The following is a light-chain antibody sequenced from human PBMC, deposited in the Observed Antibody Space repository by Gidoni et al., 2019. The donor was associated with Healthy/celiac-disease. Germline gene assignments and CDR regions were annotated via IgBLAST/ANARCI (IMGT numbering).Light chain of an antibody. CDR3: QQNGSSPPEYT. J-gene: IGKJ2*01. V-gene: IGKV3-20*01. CDR2: GAS. Sequence: VLTQSSGTLSLSPGERATLSCRASQSVSSSYLAWYQQKPGQAPRLLIYGASSRATGIPDRFSVSGSGTDFTLTISRLEPEDFAVYYCQQNGSSPPEYTFXQXTKLEIK. CDR1: QSVSSSY.